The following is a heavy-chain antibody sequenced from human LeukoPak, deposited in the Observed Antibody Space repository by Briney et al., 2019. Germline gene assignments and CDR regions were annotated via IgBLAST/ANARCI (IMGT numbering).Heavy chain of an antibody. V-gene: IGHV4-59*01. J-gene: IGHJ6*03. Sequence: SETLSLTCTVSGGSISSYYWSWIRQPPGKGLEWIGYIYYSGSTNYNPSLKSRVTISVDTSKNQFSLKLSSVTAADKAVYYCARGPGGRTVAATYYYYYYMDVWGKGTTVTISS. CDR1: GGSISSYY. D-gene: IGHD2-15*01. CDR3: ARGPGGRTVAATYYYYYYMDV. CDR2: IYYSGST.